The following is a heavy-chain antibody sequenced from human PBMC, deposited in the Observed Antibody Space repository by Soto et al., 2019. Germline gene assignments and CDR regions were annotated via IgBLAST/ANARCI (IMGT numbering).Heavy chain of an antibody. Sequence: QVRLQESGPGLVKPSQTLSLTCTVSGGSISSGDYFWSWVRQPPGKGLEWIGYIYYTGSTSYNPSLKSRSTMSVDTSKNQFSLKVSSVTAADTAVYFCARDDGYYRLDHYWGQGTLVSVSS. CDR1: GGSISSGDYF. CDR3: ARDDGYYRLDHY. J-gene: IGHJ4*02. V-gene: IGHV4-30-4*01. D-gene: IGHD3-3*01. CDR2: IYYTGST.